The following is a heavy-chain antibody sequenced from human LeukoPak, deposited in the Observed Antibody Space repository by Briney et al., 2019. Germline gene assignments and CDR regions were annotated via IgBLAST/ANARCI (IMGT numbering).Heavy chain of an antibody. J-gene: IGHJ4*02. CDR2: ISGSGGST. V-gene: IGHV3-23*01. D-gene: IGHD3-22*01. CDR3: AKEGKYYYDSSGYITDFDY. CDR1: GFTFSSYA. Sequence: GGSLRLSCAASGFTFSSYAMSWVRQAPGKGLEWVSAISGSGGSTYYAESVKGRFTISKDNSKNKLYLQMNSLRAEDTAVYYCAKEGKYYYDSSGYITDFDYWGQGTLVTVSS.